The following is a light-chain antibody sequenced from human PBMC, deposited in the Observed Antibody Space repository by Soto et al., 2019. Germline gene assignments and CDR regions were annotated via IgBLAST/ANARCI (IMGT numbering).Light chain of an antibody. J-gene: IGKJ3*01. V-gene: IGKV3-20*01. CDR1: QSVSSSY. CDR3: QQYGSSPRFT. CDR2: GAS. Sequence: MVLTQSPGTLSLSPGERATLSCRASQSVSSSYLAWYQQKPGQAPSLLIYGASSRATGIADRFSGSGSGMDLTITNSRLDAKYFAANYCQQYGSSPRFTVGAGTKVDIK.